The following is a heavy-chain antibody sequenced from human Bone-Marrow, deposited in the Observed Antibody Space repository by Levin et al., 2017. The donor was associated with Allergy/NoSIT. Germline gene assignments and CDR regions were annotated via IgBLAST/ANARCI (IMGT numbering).Heavy chain of an antibody. J-gene: IGHJ3*01. CDR2: IKQDGSEK. V-gene: IGHV3-7*04. CDR3: ARDQDRYCSGGTCYYFSNAFDV. Sequence: AASVKVSCAASGFTLSSYWMSWVRQAPGKGLEWVANIKQDGSEKYYVDSVKGRFTISRDNAKNSLYLQMNSLRAEDTAVYYCARDQDRYCSGGTCYYFSNAFDVWGQGTMVTVSS. CDR1: GFTLSSYW. D-gene: IGHD2-15*01.